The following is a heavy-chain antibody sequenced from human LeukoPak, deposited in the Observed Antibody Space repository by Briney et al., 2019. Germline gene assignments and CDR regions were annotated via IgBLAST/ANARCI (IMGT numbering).Heavy chain of an antibody. J-gene: IGHJ5*01. Sequence: PSEALSLTCTVSGDSFRSYYWSWIRQPPGKGLEWIGYIYYSGSTNYNPSLKSRVTISVDTSKNQFSLKLNSVTAADTAVYYCARGRNLEWFDYWGQGTLVTVSS. CDR2: IYYSGST. D-gene: IGHD3-3*01. V-gene: IGHV4-59*01. CDR3: ARGRNLEWFDY. CDR1: GDSFRSYY.